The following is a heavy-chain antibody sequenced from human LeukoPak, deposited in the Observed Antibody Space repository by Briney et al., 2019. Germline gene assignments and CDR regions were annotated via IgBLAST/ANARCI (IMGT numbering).Heavy chain of an antibody. D-gene: IGHD3-3*01. CDR3: ARHQYDFWSGYKKNWFDP. V-gene: IGHV4-4*09. J-gene: IGHJ5*02. CDR2: IYTSGST. Sequence: PSETLSLTCTVSGGSISSYYWSWIRQLPGKGLEWIGYIYTSGSTNYNPSLKSRVTISVDTSKNQFSLKLSSVTAADTAVYYCARHQYDFWSGYKKNWFDPWGQGTLVTVSS. CDR1: GGSISSYY.